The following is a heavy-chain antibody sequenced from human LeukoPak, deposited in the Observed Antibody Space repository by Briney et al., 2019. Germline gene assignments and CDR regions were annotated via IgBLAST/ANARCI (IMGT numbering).Heavy chain of an antibody. Sequence: GRSLRLSCAASGFTFSSYGMHWVRQAPAKGLEGVAVISYDGSNKYNADSVKGRFTISRDNSKNTLYLQMNSLRAEDTAVYYCAAGYCSSTSCPPLFDYWGQGTLVTVSS. CDR2: ISYDGSNK. CDR3: AAGYCSSTSCPPLFDY. J-gene: IGHJ4*02. CDR1: GFTFSSYG. V-gene: IGHV3-30*03. D-gene: IGHD2-2*03.